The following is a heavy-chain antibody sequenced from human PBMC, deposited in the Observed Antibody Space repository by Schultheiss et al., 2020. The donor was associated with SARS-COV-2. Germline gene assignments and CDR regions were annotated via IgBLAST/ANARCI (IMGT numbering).Heavy chain of an antibody. CDR1: GFTFSSYG. CDR3: ARAPSGGDPFDY. J-gene: IGHJ4*02. D-gene: IGHD2-21*01. V-gene: IGHV3-33*01. Sequence: GESLKISCAASGFTFSSYGMHWVRQAPGKGLEWVAVIWYDGSNKYYADSVKGRFTISRDNSKNTLYLQMNSLRAEDTAVYYCARAPSGGDPFDYWGQGTLVTVSS. CDR2: IWYDGSNK.